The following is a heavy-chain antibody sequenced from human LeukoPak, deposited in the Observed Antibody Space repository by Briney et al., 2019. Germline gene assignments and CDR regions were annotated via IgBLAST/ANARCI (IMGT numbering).Heavy chain of an antibody. V-gene: IGHV4-4*07. CDR3: ARDKFPLVGATGDDAFDI. CDR2: IYTSGST. J-gene: IGHJ3*02. Sequence: SETLSLTCTVSGGSISSYYWSWIRQPAGKGLEWIGRIYTSGSTNYNPSLKSRVTMSVDTSKNQFSLKQNSVTAADTAVYYCARDKFPLVGATGDDAFDIWGQGTMVAVSS. D-gene: IGHD1-26*01. CDR1: GGSISSYY.